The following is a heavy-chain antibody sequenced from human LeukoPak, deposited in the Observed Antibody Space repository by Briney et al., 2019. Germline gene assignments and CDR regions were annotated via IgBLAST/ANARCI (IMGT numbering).Heavy chain of an antibody. J-gene: IGHJ4*02. CDR2: ISAGGGST. V-gene: IGHV3-23*01. Sequence: GGSLRLSCAASGFTFRSYAMSWVRQAPGKGLEWVSDISAGGGSTYYADSVKGRFTISRDNSKTTLYLQMNSLRAEDTAVYYCAKDYFDSSGYSRVFDYWGQGTLVTVSS. CDR1: GFTFRSYA. D-gene: IGHD3-22*01. CDR3: AKDYFDSSGYSRVFDY.